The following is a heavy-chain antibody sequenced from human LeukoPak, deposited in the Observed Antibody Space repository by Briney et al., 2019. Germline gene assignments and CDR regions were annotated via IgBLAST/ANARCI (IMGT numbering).Heavy chain of an antibody. J-gene: IGHJ5*02. CDR2: INHSGST. CDR3: ARHRCSGGSCYPMNWFDP. Sequence: SETLSPTCAVYGGSFSGYYWSWIRQPPGKGLEWIGEINHSGSTNYNPSLKSRVTISVDTSKNQFSLKLSSVTAADTAVYYCARHRCSGGSCYPMNWFDPWGQGTLVTVSS. V-gene: IGHV4-34*01. CDR1: GGSFSGYY. D-gene: IGHD2-15*01.